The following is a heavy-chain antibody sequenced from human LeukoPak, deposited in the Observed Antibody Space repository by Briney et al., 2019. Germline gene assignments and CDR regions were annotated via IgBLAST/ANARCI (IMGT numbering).Heavy chain of an antibody. V-gene: IGHV4-59*01. CDR1: GGSISSYY. CDR2: IYYSGST. D-gene: IGHD3-9*01. J-gene: IGHJ5*02. CDR3: ARGDILTGYNWFDP. Sequence: SETLSLTCTVSGGSISSYYWSWIRQPPGKGLEWIGYIYYSGSTYYNPSLKSRVTISVDTSKNQFSLKLSSVTAADTAVYYCARGDILTGYNWFDPWGQGTLVTVSS.